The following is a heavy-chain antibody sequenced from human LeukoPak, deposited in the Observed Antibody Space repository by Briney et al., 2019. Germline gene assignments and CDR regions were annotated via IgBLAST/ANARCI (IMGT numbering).Heavy chain of an antibody. Sequence: ASVKVSCKASGYTFTSYDINWVRQATGQGLEWMGWMNPNSGNTGYAQKFQGRVTITRNTSISTAYMELSSLRSEDTAVYYCAREGAGIAVAGTDYYYYYMDVWGKGTTVTVSS. CDR3: AREGAGIAVAGTDYYYYYMDV. V-gene: IGHV1-8*01. CDR2: MNPNSGNT. D-gene: IGHD6-19*01. J-gene: IGHJ6*03. CDR1: GYTFTSYD.